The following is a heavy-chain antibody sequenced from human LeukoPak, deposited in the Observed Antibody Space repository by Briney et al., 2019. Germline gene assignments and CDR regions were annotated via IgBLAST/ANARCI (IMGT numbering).Heavy chain of an antibody. D-gene: IGHD3-10*01. CDR2: IYHSGST. J-gene: IGHJ6*02. CDR1: GGSISSSNW. Sequence: SGTLSLTCAVSGGSISSSNWWSWVRQPPGKGLEWIGEIYHSGSTNYNPSLKSRVTISVDKSKNQFSLKLSSVTAADTAVYYCARRLRGVISPLGMDVWGQGTTVTVSS. CDR3: ARRLRGVISPLGMDV. V-gene: IGHV4-4*02.